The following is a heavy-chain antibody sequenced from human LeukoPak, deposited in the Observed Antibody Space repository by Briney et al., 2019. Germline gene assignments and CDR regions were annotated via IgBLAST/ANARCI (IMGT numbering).Heavy chain of an antibody. CDR2: ISGSGTGT. CDR3: AKEGGTGTRFDY. D-gene: IGHD1-7*01. Sequence: PGGSLRLSCAASGFTFSSSAMSWLRQAPGKGLYWVSAISGSGTGTYYADSVKGRFTISRDNSKNTLYLQMNSLSAEDTAVYYCAKEGGTGTRFDYWGQGTLVTVSS. J-gene: IGHJ4*02. CDR1: GFTFSSSA. V-gene: IGHV3-23*01.